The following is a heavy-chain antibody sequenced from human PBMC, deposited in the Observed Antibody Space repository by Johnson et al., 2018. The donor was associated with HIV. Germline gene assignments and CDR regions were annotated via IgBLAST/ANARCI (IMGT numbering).Heavy chain of an antibody. Sequence: MQLVESGGGLVHPGGSLRLSCAASGFSFSDYYMSWIRQAPERGLEWVANINQGGSEKYYVDSVKGLFTISRDNAKNSLYLQMNNLRVEDTAVYYCARDGAQQLARDAFDIWGQGTMVTVSS. CDR2: INQGGSEK. CDR1: GFSFSDYY. CDR3: ARDGAQQLARDAFDI. D-gene: IGHD6-13*01. J-gene: IGHJ3*02. V-gene: IGHV3-7*01.